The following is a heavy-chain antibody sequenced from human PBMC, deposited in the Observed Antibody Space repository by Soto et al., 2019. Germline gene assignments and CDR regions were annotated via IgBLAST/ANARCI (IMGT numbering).Heavy chain of an antibody. Sequence: SETLSLTCTVSGGSISSYYWSWIRQPPGKGLEWIGYIYYSGSTNYNPSLKSRVTISVDTSKNQFSLKLSSVTAADTAVYYCARGENDFWSGSTNWFDPWGQGTLVTVSS. V-gene: IGHV4-59*01. CDR1: GGSISSYY. J-gene: IGHJ5*02. D-gene: IGHD3-3*01. CDR2: IYYSGST. CDR3: ARGENDFWSGSTNWFDP.